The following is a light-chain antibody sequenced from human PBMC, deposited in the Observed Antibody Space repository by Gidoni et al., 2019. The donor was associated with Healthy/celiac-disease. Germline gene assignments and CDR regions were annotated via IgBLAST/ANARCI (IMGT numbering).Light chain of an antibody. Sequence: QSVLTQPPSASGPPGQRVTISCSGSSSNIGSNTVNWYQQLPGTAPKLLIYSNNQRPPGVPDRFSGSKSGTSASLAISGLQSEDEADYYCAAWDDSLNGRVFGGGTKLTVL. V-gene: IGLV1-44*01. CDR3: AAWDDSLNGRV. CDR2: SNN. J-gene: IGLJ3*02. CDR1: SSNIGSNT.